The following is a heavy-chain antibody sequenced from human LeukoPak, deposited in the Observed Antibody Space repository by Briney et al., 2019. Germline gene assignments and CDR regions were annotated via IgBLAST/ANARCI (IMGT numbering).Heavy chain of an antibody. J-gene: IGHJ6*02. Sequence: SETLSLTCTVSGGSISSYYWSWIRQPPGKGLEWIGYIYYSGSTNYNPSLKSRVTISVDTSKNQFSLKLSSVTAADTAVYYCARDDSSGWSTGRDYYYGMDVWGQGTTVTVSS. CDR3: ARDDSSGWSTGRDYYYGMDV. D-gene: IGHD6-19*01. CDR2: IYYSGST. CDR1: GGSISSYY. V-gene: IGHV4-59*01.